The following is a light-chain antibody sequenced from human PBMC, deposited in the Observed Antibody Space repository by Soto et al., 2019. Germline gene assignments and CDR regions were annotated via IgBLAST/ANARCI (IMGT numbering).Light chain of an antibody. V-gene: IGKV3-15*01. Sequence: EIVMTQSPATLSASPGERATLSCRASQSVSTNLAWYQQKPGQAPTLLIYGASTRATGIPAMFSGSWAGTEFTLTISSLQSEDFAVYYCQQYNNWPRTFGQGTKVEIK. J-gene: IGKJ1*01. CDR1: QSVSTN. CDR2: GAS. CDR3: QQYNNWPRT.